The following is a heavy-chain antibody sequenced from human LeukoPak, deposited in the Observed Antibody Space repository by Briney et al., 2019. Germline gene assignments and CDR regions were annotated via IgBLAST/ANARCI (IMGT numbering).Heavy chain of an antibody. Sequence: PGGSLRLSCAASGFTFSSYAMSWVRQAPGKGLEWVSAISGSGGSTYYADSVKGRFTISRDNSKNTLYLQMNSLRAEDTAVYYCARGGPDVLRFLEWLLLPNDYWGQGTLVTVSS. D-gene: IGHD3-3*01. J-gene: IGHJ4*02. V-gene: IGHV3-23*01. CDR1: GFTFSSYA. CDR2: ISGSGGST. CDR3: ARGGPDVLRFLEWLLLPNDY.